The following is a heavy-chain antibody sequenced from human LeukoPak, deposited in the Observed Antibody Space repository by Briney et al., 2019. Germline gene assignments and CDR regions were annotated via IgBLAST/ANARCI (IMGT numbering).Heavy chain of an antibody. D-gene: IGHD5-12*01. J-gene: IGHJ4*02. V-gene: IGHV4-59*01. Sequence: PSETLSLTCTVSGGSISSYYWSWIRQPPGNGLEWIGYIYNSGSTNYNPSLKSRATISVDTSKNQFSLKLSSVTATDTAVYYCARDIGGYSGYDYFDYWGQGTLVTVSS. CDR1: GGSISSYY. CDR2: IYNSGST. CDR3: ARDIGGYSGYDYFDY.